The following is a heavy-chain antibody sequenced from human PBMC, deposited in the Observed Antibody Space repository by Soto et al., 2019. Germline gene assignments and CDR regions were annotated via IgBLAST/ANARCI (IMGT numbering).Heavy chain of an antibody. CDR1: GYTFTNYY. D-gene: IGHD3-22*01. CDR2: INPSGGST. V-gene: IGHV1-46*01. J-gene: IGHJ3*02. CDR3: ATPSLIVVGGGGDAFDI. Sequence: ASVKVSCKASGYTFTNYYMHWLRQAPGQGLEWMGVINPSGGSTTNAQKFQGRVTMTEDTSTDTAYMELSSLRSEDTAVYYCATPSLIVVGGGGDAFDIWGQGTMVTVSS.